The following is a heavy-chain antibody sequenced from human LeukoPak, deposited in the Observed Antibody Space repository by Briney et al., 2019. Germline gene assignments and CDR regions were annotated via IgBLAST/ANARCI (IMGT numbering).Heavy chain of an antibody. CDR2: MNPNSGNT. D-gene: IGHD2-2*01. V-gene: IGHV1-8*01. J-gene: IGHJ4*02. CDR1: GYTFTSYD. CDR3: ATRLPDYSSTSGFSRYYYDY. Sequence: ASVKVSCKASGYTFTSYDINWVRQATGQGLEWMGWMNPNSGNTGYAQKFQGRVTMTRNTSISTAYMELSSLRSEDTAVYFCATRLPDYSSTSGFSRYYYDYWGQGSLVTVSS.